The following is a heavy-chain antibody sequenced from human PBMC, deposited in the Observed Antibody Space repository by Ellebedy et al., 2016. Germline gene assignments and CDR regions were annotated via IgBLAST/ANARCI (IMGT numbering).Heavy chain of an antibody. CDR1: GFTVSSNY. V-gene: IGHV3-53*01. D-gene: IGHD4-17*01. CDR3: AKDRGGRTVTTGMCY. Sequence: GGSLRLXXAASGFTVSSNYMSWVRQAPGKGLEWVSVIYSGGRTYYADSVKGRFTISRDNSKNTLYLQMNSLRAEDTAVYYCAKDRGGRTVTTGMCYWGQGTLVTVSS. CDR2: IYSGGRT. J-gene: IGHJ4*02.